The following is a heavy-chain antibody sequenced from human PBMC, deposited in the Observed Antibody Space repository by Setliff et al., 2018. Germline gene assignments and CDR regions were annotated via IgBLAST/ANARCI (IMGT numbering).Heavy chain of an antibody. CDR3: ARVYSGSYLDY. D-gene: IGHD1-26*01. J-gene: IGHJ4*02. CDR1: GYTFTNYW. Sequence: PGESLKISCQSSGYTFTNYWIGWVRQMPGKGLEWVGVIYPGDSDTRYNPSFRGQVTISADKSINTAYLQWSSLKASDTAMYYCARVYSGSYLDYWGQGTLVTVSS. CDR2: IYPGDSDT. V-gene: IGHV5-51*01.